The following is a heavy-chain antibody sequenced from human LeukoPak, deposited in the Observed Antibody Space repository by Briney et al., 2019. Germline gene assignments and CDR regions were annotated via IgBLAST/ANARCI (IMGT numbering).Heavy chain of an antibody. CDR2: IYYSGST. V-gene: IGHV4-39*07. CDR1: GGSISSSSYY. Sequence: SETLSLTCTVSGGSISSSSYYWGWIRQPPGKGLEWIGSIYYSGSTYYNPSLKSRVTISVDTSKNQFSLKLSSVTAADTAVYYCAREVATGYLDAFDIWGQGTMVTVSS. J-gene: IGHJ3*02. CDR3: AREVATGYLDAFDI. D-gene: IGHD5-12*01.